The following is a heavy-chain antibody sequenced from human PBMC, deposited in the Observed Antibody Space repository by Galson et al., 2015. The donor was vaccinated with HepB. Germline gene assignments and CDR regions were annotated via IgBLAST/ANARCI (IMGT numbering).Heavy chain of an antibody. V-gene: IGHV3-73*01. CDR2: IRSRANNYAT. CDR3: ARLAGRDLPYNWFDP. D-gene: IGHD3-3*01. CDR1: GFTFSGSA. Sequence: SLRLSCAASGFTFSGSAMHWVRQASGKGLEWVGRIRSRANNYATTYGVSVKGRFTISRDDSKNMAYLQMNNLKTEDTAVYYCARLAGRDLPYNWFDPWGLGTLVTVSS. J-gene: IGHJ5*02.